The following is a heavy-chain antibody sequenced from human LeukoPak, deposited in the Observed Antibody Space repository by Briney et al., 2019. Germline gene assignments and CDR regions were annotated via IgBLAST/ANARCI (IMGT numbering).Heavy chain of an antibody. CDR1: GGSISSYY. Sequence: SETLSLTCTVSGGSISSYYWSWIRQPAGKELEWVGHIYTSATTNYNPSLKTRVAMSINMSKNQLSLKLNSVTAADTAIYCCARDWVLGITGCYVFDIWGQGTMVTVSS. J-gene: IGHJ3*02. CDR3: ARDWVLGITGCYVFDI. CDR2: IYTSATT. V-gene: IGHV4-4*07. D-gene: IGHD3-10*01.